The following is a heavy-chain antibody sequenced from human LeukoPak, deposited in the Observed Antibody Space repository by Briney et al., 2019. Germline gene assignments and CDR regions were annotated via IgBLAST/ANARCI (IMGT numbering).Heavy chain of an antibody. CDR2: ITYNGAAT. CDR3: AKDGLYFDGSTHIYYFDS. V-gene: IGHV3-23*01. Sequence: GGSLRLSCAASGFSFGGYAMTWVRQAPGKGLEWVSSITYNGAATYYLDSVKARFTISRDNSRSTLYLQMDSLIAEDTALYYCAKDGLYFDGSTHIYYFDSWGQGTLVAVSS. CDR1: GFSFGGYA. D-gene: IGHD3-9*01. J-gene: IGHJ4*02.